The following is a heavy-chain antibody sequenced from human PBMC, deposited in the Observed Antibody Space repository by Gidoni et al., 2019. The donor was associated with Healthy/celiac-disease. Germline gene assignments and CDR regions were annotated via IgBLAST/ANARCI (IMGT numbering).Heavy chain of an antibody. J-gene: IGHJ5*02. Sequence: QVQLVESGGGVVQPGRSLRLSCAASGFTFSSYGMHWVRQAPGKGLEWVAVIWYDGSNKYYADSVKGRFTISRDNSKNTLYLQMNSLRAEDTAVYYCARGRSPPITIFGTGDWFDPWGQGTLVTVSS. CDR1: GFTFSSYG. CDR2: IWYDGSNK. D-gene: IGHD3-3*01. CDR3: ARGRSPPITIFGTGDWFDP. V-gene: IGHV3-33*01.